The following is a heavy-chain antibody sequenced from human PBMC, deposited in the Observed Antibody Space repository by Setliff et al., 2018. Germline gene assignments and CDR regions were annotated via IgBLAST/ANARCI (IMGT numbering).Heavy chain of an antibody. V-gene: IGHV4-59*08. Sequence: PSETLSLTCTVSGGSISSHYWNWIRQPPGKGLEWIGYIFYSGSTNYNPSLRSRVTISVDTSKNQFSLKLTSVTAADTAVYYCATPGRRFGESIDYWGQGTLVTVSS. CDR1: GGSISSHY. CDR2: IFYSGST. CDR3: ATPGRRFGESIDY. J-gene: IGHJ4*02. D-gene: IGHD3-10*01.